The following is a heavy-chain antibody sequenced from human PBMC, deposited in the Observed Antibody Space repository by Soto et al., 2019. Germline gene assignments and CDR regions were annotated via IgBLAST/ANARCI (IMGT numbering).Heavy chain of an antibody. CDR1: GYTFTSYG. D-gene: IGHD2-2*01. Sequence: ASVKVSCKASGYTFTSYGISWVRQAPGQGLEWMGWISAYNGNTNYAQKLQSRVTMTTDTSTSTAYMELRSLRSDDTAVYYCARDSLGYCSSTSCYVEFGGWFDPWGQGTLVTVSS. J-gene: IGHJ5*02. CDR3: ARDSLGYCSSTSCYVEFGGWFDP. CDR2: ISAYNGNT. V-gene: IGHV1-18*01.